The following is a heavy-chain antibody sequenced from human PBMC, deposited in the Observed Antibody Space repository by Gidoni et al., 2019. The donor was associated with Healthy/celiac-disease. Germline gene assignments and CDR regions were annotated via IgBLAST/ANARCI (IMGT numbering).Heavy chain of an antibody. V-gene: IGHV3-21*01. CDR2: SSSSSSYI. CDR3: ARDSCGGDCYSYFDY. Sequence: EVQLVESGGGLVKPGGSLRLSCAASGFTFSSYSMNWVRQAPGKGLEWVSSSSSSSSYIYYADSVKGRFTISRDNAKNSLYLQMNSLRAEDTAVYYCARDSCGGDCYSYFDYWGQGTLVTVSS. J-gene: IGHJ4*02. CDR1: GFTFSSYS. D-gene: IGHD2-21*02.